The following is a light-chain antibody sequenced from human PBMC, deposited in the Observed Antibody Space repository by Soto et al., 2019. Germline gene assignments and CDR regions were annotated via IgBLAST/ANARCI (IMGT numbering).Light chain of an antibody. V-gene: IGLV1-40*01. CDR3: QTYDISLGGHV. CDR2: GNS. CDR1: SSNIGAGNA. J-gene: IGLJ1*01. Sequence: QSVLTQPPSVSGAPGQRVTISCTGSSSNIGAGNAVHWYQQLPGTAPKLLIYGNSNRPSGVPDRFSGSKSGTSASLAITGLQAEDEADYYCQTYDISLGGHVFGTGTKLTVL.